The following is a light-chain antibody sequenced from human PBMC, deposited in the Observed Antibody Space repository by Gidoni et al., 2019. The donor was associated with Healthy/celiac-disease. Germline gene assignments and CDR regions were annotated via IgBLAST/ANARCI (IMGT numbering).Light chain of an antibody. Sequence: EIVLTQSPGTLSLSPGERATLSCRASQSVSSSNLAWYQQKPGQAPRLLIYGASTRATGIPDRFSGSGSETDFTLTISRLEPEDFAVYYCQQYGSSFXQXTKLEIK. CDR3: QQYGSS. CDR1: QSVSSSN. V-gene: IGKV3-20*01. CDR2: GAS. J-gene: IGKJ2*01.